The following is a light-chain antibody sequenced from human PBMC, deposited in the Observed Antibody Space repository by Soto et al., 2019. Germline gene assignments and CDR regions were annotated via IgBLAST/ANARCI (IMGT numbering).Light chain of an antibody. CDR2: GAS. V-gene: IGKV3-15*01. J-gene: IGKJ4*01. Sequence: ETVMTQSPATLSVSPGERATLSCRASQSVGSKVAWYQQKPGQAPSLLIYGASTRASGIPLRFSGSESGTEFTHRIRSLQSEDFAVYYWQQYRSWPPVTFGGGTKVEIK. CDR1: QSVGSK. CDR3: QQYRSWPPVT.